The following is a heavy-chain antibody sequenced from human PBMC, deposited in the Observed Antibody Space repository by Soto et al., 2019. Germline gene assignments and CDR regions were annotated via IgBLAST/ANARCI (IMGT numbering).Heavy chain of an antibody. J-gene: IGHJ4*02. CDR1: GFTFSSHA. D-gene: IGHD2-2*01. CDR3: TKYPCTRSSCYFDF. CDR2: ISGSDAGT. V-gene: IGHV3-23*01. Sequence: EVQLLESGGGLVQPGGSLRLSCEASGFTFSSHAMSWVRQAPGKGLEWVSAISGSDAGTFDADSVRGRFTISRDNSKNTLYLHMTSLRVEDTAIYYCTKYPCTRSSCYFDFWGQGRLVTVSS.